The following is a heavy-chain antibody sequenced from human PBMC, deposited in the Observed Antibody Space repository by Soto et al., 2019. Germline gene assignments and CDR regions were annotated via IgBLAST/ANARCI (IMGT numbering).Heavy chain of an antibody. J-gene: IGHJ6*02. D-gene: IGHD3-3*02. CDR1: GGTFSTSA. CDR2: IMPVFATP. Sequence: QVQLVQSGAEVKKPGSSVKVSCKASGGTFSTSAISWVRQAPGQGLEWVGGIMPVFATPDYAQKFQGRVTITADESTPTAHLELTSLRTDDTAVYYCARDKDRQQLGGNYYYILDVWGQGTAITVSS. V-gene: IGHV1-69*12. CDR3: ARDKDRQQLGGNYYYILDV.